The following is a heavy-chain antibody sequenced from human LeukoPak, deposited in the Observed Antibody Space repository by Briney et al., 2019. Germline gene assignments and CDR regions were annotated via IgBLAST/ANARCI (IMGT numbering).Heavy chain of an antibody. Sequence: PGGSLRLSCAASGFTFSSYAMHWVRQAPGKGLEWVAVISYDGSHQYSADSVKGRLTISRDNSRHTLFLQMNSLRPEDTAVYYCATWGASTSDQTLTGSGSYYTFDYWGQGTLVTVSS. D-gene: IGHD3-10*01. CDR2: ISYDGSHQ. V-gene: IGHV3-30*04. CDR1: GFTFSSYA. J-gene: IGHJ4*02. CDR3: ATWGASTSDQTLTGSGSYYTFDY.